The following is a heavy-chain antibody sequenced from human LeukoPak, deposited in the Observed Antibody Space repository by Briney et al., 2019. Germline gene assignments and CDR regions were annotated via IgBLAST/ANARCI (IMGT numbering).Heavy chain of an antibody. Sequence: GGPLRFSCAASGFTFSGYAMPWFRQAPGKGLEGVAVISYDGSNKYYADSVKGRFTISRDNSKNTLYLQMNSLRAEDTAVYYCAREGGYSGYVGYFDYWGQGTLVTVSS. CDR1: GFTFSGYA. CDR2: ISYDGSNK. D-gene: IGHD5-12*01. V-gene: IGHV3-30*01. J-gene: IGHJ4*02. CDR3: AREGGYSGYVGYFDY.